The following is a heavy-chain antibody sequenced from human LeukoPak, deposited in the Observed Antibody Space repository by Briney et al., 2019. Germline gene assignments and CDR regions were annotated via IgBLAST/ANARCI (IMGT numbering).Heavy chain of an antibody. CDR2: INHSGST. CDR1: GGSFSGYY. CDR3: ASSNDYGDYVTL. J-gene: IGHJ4*02. Sequence: SETLSLTCAVYGGSFSGYYWSWIRQPPGKGLEWIGEINHSGSTYYNPSLKSRVTISLDTSKNQFSLKLSSVTAADTAVYYCASSNDYGDYVTLWGQGTLVTVSS. V-gene: IGHV4-34*01. D-gene: IGHD4-17*01.